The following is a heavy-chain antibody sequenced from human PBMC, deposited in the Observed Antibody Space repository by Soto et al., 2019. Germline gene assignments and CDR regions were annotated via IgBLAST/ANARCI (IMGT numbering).Heavy chain of an antibody. CDR3: TRAIGSGGVMGGFDY. CDR1: GYTFTSYA. Sequence: SVKVSCKASGYTFTSYAMHWVRQAPGQRLEWMGGIIPIFDAPRYSEQFQGRVTITVDESTSTAYMELSSLRSDDTAIYYCTRAIGSGGVMGGFDYWGQGTLVTVSS. D-gene: IGHD3-16*01. V-gene: IGHV1-69*13. CDR2: IIPIFDAP. J-gene: IGHJ4*02.